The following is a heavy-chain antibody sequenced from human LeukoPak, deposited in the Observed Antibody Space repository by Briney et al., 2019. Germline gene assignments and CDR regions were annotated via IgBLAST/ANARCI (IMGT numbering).Heavy chain of an antibody. J-gene: IGHJ4*02. CDR3: AREGDSSASDY. V-gene: IGHV4-59*01. CDR2: IYYSGST. CDR1: GGSISSYY. Sequence: SETLSLTCTVSGGSISSYYWSLIRQPPGKGLEWVGYIYYSGSTNYNPSLKSRVTISVDTSKNQFSLKLSSVTAADTAVYYCAREGDSSASDYWGQGTLVTVSS. D-gene: IGHD3-22*01.